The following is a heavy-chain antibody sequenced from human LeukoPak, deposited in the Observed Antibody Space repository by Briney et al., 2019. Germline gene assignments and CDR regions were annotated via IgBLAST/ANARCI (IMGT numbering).Heavy chain of an antibody. CDR1: GFSMSGYW. Sequence: PGGSLRLSCAASGFSMSGYWMSWVRQAPGKGLEWVANIKQDGSERHYADSVKGRFTISRDNAQNSLYPQMNSLRAEETAVYYCARVFGAYDSIDCWGQGTLVTVSS. D-gene: IGHD5-12*01. J-gene: IGHJ4*02. V-gene: IGHV3-7*01. CDR2: IKQDGSER. CDR3: ARVFGAYDSIDC.